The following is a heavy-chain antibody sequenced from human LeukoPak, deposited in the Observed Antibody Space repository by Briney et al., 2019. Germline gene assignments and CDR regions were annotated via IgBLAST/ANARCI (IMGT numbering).Heavy chain of an antibody. CDR2: ISGSGGST. Sequence: GGSLRLSCAASGFTFSSYAMSWVRQAPGKGLEWVSAISGSGGSTYYADSVKGRFTISRDNSKNTLYLQMNSLRAEDTALYYCAKGEEQWLDTYFDYWGQGTLVTVSS. CDR3: AKGEEQWLDTYFDY. D-gene: IGHD6-19*01. CDR1: GFTFSSYA. J-gene: IGHJ4*02. V-gene: IGHV3-23*01.